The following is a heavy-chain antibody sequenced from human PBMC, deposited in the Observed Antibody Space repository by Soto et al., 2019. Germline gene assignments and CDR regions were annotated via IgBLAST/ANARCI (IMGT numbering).Heavy chain of an antibody. V-gene: IGHV4-59*01. CDR2: IYYSGST. J-gene: IGHJ4*02. CDR1: GGSISSYY. Sequence: PSXTLSLTCTVSGGSISSYYWSWIRQPPGKGLEWIGYIYYSGSTNYNPSLKSRVTISVDTSKNQFSLKLSSVTAADTAVYYCARFAAAEVGYFDYWGQGTLVTVSS. CDR3: ARFAAAEVGYFDY. D-gene: IGHD6-13*01.